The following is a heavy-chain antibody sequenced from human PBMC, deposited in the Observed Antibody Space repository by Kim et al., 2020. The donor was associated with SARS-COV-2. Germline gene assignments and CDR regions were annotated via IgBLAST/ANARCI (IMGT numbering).Heavy chain of an antibody. D-gene: IGHD6-19*01. V-gene: IGHV3-33*01. CDR3: ARDSGIAVAGTRYYFDY. J-gene: IGHJ4*02. CDR1: GFTFSSYG. CDR2: IWYDGSNK. Sequence: GGSLRLSCAASGFTFSSYGMHWVRQAPGKGLEWVAVIWYDGSNKYYVDSVKGRFTISRDNSKNTLYLQMNSLRAEDTAVYYCARDSGIAVAGTRYYFDYWGQGTLVTVSS.